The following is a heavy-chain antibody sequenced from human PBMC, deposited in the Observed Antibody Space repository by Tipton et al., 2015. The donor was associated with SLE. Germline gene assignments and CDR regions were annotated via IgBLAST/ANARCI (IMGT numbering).Heavy chain of an antibody. CDR1: GFTFSSYS. CDR3: AKNSSSVRGLDY. D-gene: IGHD6-6*01. Sequence: SLRLSCAASGFTFSSYSMNWVRQAPGKGLEWVSSISSSSSYIYYADSVKGRFTISRDNSKNTLYLQMNSLRAEDTAVYYCAKNSSSVRGLDYWGQGTLVTVSS. V-gene: IGHV3-21*01. J-gene: IGHJ4*02. CDR2: ISSSSSYI.